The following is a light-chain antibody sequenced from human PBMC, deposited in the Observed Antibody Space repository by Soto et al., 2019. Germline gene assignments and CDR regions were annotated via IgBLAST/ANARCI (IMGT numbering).Light chain of an antibody. J-gene: IGLJ2*01. CDR2: RDN. CDR1: SSNIGTEY. Sequence: QSVLTQPPSAFGTPGQRVTISCSGSSSNIGTEYVYWYQQLPGTAPKLLIYRDNQWPSGVPDRFSGFKSGTSASLAISGLRSEDEANYYCAAWDDSLSAVVFGGGTKLTVL. CDR3: AAWDDSLSAVV. V-gene: IGLV1-47*01.